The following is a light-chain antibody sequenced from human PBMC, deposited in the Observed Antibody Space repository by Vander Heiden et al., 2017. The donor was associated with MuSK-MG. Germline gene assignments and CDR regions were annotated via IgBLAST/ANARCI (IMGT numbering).Light chain of an antibody. V-gene: IGKV3-20*01. CDR2: GAS. CDR3: QQYCNSPYT. Sequence: EIVLTQSPGTLSFSPGERATLSCRASQSVSSTYLAWYQQKPGQAPRLLIYGASTRATGIPDRFSGSGSGTDFTLTITRLEPEDFAVYYCQQYCNSPYTFGQGTKLEIK. J-gene: IGKJ2*01. CDR1: QSVSSTY.